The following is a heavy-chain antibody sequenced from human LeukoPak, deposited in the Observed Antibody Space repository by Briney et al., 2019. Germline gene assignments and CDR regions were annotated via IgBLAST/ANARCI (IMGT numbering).Heavy chain of an antibody. CDR3: TRMTAYRPFDC. V-gene: IGHV3-74*01. J-gene: IGHJ4*02. CDR2: INSDGSSI. Sequence: GGSLRLSCAASGFTLSSYWMHWVRQAPGKGLVWVSRINSDGSSINYADFVKGRFTISRDNAKNTLYLQMNSLRAEDTAVYYCTRMTAYRPFDCWGQGTLVTVSS. CDR1: GFTLSSYW. D-gene: IGHD4-11*01.